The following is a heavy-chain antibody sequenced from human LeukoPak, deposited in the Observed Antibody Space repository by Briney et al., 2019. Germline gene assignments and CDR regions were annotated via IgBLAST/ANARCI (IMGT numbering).Heavy chain of an antibody. CDR2: IFYSGST. V-gene: IGHV4-39*07. CDR3: ARDGYYYDSSGYYRFDY. CDR1: GGSISSSGYY. Sequence: SETLSLTCTVSGGSISSSGYYWGWIRQPPGKGLEWIGNIFYSGSTYYNPSLKSRLTISVDTSKNQFSLKLSSVTAADTAVYYCARDGYYYDSSGYYRFDYWGQGTLVTVSS. D-gene: IGHD3-22*01. J-gene: IGHJ4*02.